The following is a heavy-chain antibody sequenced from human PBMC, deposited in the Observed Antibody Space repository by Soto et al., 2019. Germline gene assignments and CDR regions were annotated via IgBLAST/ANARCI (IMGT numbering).Heavy chain of an antibody. D-gene: IGHD5-12*01. CDR2: IYYSGST. CDR1: GGSITSVSCY. V-gene: IGHV4-31*03. Sequence: SETLSPTCPVPGGSITSVSCYWSWFRQHPGKGLEWIGYIYYSGSTYYNPSLKSRVTISVDTSKNQFSLKLSSVTAADTAVYYCASDGYSGYDGAFDIWGQGTMVT. CDR3: ASDGYSGYDGAFDI. J-gene: IGHJ3*02.